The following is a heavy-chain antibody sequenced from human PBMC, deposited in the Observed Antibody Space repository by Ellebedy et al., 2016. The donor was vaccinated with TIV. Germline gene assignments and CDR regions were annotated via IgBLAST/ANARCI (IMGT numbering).Heavy chain of an antibody. Sequence: GGSLRLSCAASGFTFSSYWMSWVRQAPGKGLVWVSLINSDGNSTIYAGSVKGRFTISRDDSKNSLYLQMNSLKTEDSAVYYCTRVSRNFDWLDYWGRGTLVTVSS. J-gene: IGHJ4*02. CDR1: GFTFSSYW. CDR3: TRVSRNFDWLDY. CDR2: INSDGNST. D-gene: IGHD3-9*01. V-gene: IGHV3-74*01.